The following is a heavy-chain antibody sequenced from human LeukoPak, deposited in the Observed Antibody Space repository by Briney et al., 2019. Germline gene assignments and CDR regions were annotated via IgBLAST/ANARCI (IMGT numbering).Heavy chain of an antibody. Sequence: GASVKVSCKASGYTFTGYYMHWVRQAPGQGLEWMGWINPNSGGTKYAEKFQGRVTMTRDTSVSTAYMELSRLRSDDTAVYYCARDHCTSSGCYEYYYYGMDVWGQGTTVTVSS. D-gene: IGHD2-2*01. CDR2: INPNSGGT. CDR3: ARDHCTSSGCYEYYYYGMDV. CDR1: GYTFTGYY. J-gene: IGHJ6*02. V-gene: IGHV1-2*02.